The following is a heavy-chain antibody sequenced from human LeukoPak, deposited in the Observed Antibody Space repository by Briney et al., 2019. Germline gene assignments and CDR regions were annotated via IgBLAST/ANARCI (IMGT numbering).Heavy chain of an antibody. CDR1: GFAFSSYA. Sequence: GRSLRLSCVASGFAFSSYAIHWVRQAPGKGLEWVSAISGSGGSTYYADSVKGRFTISRDNSKNTLYLQMNSLRAEDTAVYYCAKDPESITIFGVASDVWGKGTTVTVSS. CDR3: AKDPESITIFGVASDV. J-gene: IGHJ6*04. CDR2: ISGSGGST. V-gene: IGHV3-23*01. D-gene: IGHD3-3*01.